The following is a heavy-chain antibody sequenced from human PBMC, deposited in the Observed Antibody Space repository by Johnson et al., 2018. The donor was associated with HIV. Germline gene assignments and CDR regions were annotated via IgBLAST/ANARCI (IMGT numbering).Heavy chain of an antibody. CDR1: GFTFSNFG. V-gene: IGHV3-30*02. Sequence: QVHLVESGGGVVQPGRSLRLSCAASGFTFSNFGMHWVRQAPGKGLEWVAFIRYDGSNTYDADSVRGRFTISRDNSKNTLYLQMNSLRAEDTAVYYCARTTYSSPGAFDIWGQGTMVTVSS. CDR3: ARTTYSSPGAFDI. CDR2: IRYDGSNT. D-gene: IGHD6-19*01. J-gene: IGHJ3*02.